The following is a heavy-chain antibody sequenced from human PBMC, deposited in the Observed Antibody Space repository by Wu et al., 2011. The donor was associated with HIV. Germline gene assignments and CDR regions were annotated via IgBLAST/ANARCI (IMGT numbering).Heavy chain of an antibody. V-gene: IGHV1-2*02. CDR3: ARAASEVPAATADYYYYYMDV. Sequence: QVQLVQSGAEVKKPGSSVKVPCKASGGTFSIYAVTWVRQAPGQGLKWMGWINPNSGGTNYAQKFQGRVTMTRDTSISTAYMELSRLRSDDTAVYYCARAASEVPAATADYYYYYMDVWGKGTTVTVSS. D-gene: IGHD2-2*01. J-gene: IGHJ6*03. CDR1: GGTFSIYA. CDR2: INPNSGGT.